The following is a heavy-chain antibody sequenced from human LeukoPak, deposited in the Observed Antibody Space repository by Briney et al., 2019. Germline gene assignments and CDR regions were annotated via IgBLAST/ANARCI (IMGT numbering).Heavy chain of an antibody. J-gene: IGHJ4*02. Sequence: PSQTLSLTCTVSGGSISSGGYYWSWIRQHPGKGLEWIGYIYYSGSTYYNPSLKSRVTISVDTSKNQFSLKLSSVTAADTAVYYCARETAFRSGSYYYFDYWGQGTLVTVSS. V-gene: IGHV4-31*03. D-gene: IGHD3-10*01. CDR2: IYYSGST. CDR1: GGSISSGGYY. CDR3: ARETAFRSGSYYYFDY.